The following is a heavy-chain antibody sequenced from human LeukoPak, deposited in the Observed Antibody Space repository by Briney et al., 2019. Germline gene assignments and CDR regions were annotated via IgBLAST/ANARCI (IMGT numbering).Heavy chain of an antibody. J-gene: IGHJ6*02. CDR2: IIPILGIA. CDR1: GGTFSSYA. CDR3: ARDYLVATGDYYYYYGMDV. D-gene: IGHD5-12*01. Sequence: ASVKVSCKASGGTFSSYAISWVRQAPGQGLEWMGRIIPILGIANYAQKFQGRVTITADKSTSTAYMELSSLRSEDTAVYYCARDYLVATGDYYYYYGMDVWGQGTTVTVSS. V-gene: IGHV1-69*04.